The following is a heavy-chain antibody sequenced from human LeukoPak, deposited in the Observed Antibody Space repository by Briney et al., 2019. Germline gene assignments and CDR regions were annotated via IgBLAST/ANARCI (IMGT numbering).Heavy chain of an antibody. CDR3: ARYDSRGSGSTQLEY. V-gene: IGHV4-38-2*01. CDR2: IFRGGST. D-gene: IGHD3-3*01. CDR1: GYSISIAYF. Sequence: SETLSLTCAVSGYSISIAYFWGWIRQPPGKGLEWIGRIFRGGSTSYNPSLNSRLTMSMDTSKNPFSLQLTSMTAADTAVYYCARYDSRGSGSTQLEYWGQGILVTISS. J-gene: IGHJ4*02.